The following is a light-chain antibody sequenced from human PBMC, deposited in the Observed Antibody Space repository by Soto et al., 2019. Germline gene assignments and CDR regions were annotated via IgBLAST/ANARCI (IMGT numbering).Light chain of an antibody. CDR2: AAS. J-gene: IGKJ5*01. CDR1: QSISTY. V-gene: IGKV1-39*01. Sequence: DIQMTQSPSSLSASVGARVTITCQASQSISTYLNWYQQKPGKAPKLLIYAASSLQSGVPSRFSGSGSGTDFTLTISSLQPEDFATYYCQQSYSTLLITFGQGTRLEI. CDR3: QQSYSTLLIT.